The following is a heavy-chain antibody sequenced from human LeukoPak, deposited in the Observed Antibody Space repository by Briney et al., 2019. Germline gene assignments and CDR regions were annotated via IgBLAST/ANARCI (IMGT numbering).Heavy chain of an antibody. J-gene: IGHJ4*02. D-gene: IGHD3-22*01. V-gene: IGHV1-46*01. Sequence: ASVKVSCKAFGYTFTSNYMHWVRQAPGQGPEWMGVISPSGGSTTYAQKFQGRVTLTRDMSTSTDYLELSSLRSEDTAVYYCARLDDSSGVIDYWGQGTLVTVSS. CDR1: GYTFTSNY. CDR3: ARLDDSSGVIDY. CDR2: ISPSGGST.